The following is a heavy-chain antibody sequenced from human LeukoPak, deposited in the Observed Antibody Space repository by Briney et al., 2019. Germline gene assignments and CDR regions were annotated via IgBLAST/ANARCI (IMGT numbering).Heavy chain of an antibody. V-gene: IGHV3-30*18. D-gene: IGHD5-18*01. Sequence: PGGFLRLSCAASGFTFSSYGMHWVRQAPGKGLEWVAVISYDGSNKYYADSVKGRFTISRDNSKNTLYLQMNSLRAEDTVVYYCAKSPGYSYGHGDYWGQGTLVTVSS. J-gene: IGHJ4*02. CDR3: AKSPGYSYGHGDY. CDR1: GFTFSSYG. CDR2: ISYDGSNK.